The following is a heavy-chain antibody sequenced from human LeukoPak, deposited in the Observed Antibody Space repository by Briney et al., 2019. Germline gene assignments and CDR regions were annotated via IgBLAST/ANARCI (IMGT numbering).Heavy chain of an antibody. J-gene: IGHJ4*02. Sequence: PGGSLRLSCAASGFTFSNYWMDWVRQAPGKGLEWVANIKLDGSEKYYVDSVKGQFTISRDNAKNSLYLQMNSLRAEDTAVYYCVRSIHCSVGRCYSDYWGQGTLVTVSS. V-gene: IGHV3-7*04. CDR3: VRSIHCSVGRCYSDY. D-gene: IGHD2-15*01. CDR1: GFTFSNYW. CDR2: IKLDGSEK.